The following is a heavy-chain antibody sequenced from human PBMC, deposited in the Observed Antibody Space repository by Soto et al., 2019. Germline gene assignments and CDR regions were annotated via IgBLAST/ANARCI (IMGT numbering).Heavy chain of an antibody. CDR3: AADPVGYYYDSSGDLYVDY. V-gene: IGHV1-8*01. Sequence: ASVKVSCKASGYTFTSYDINWVRQATGQGLEWMGWMNPNSGNTGYAQKFQGRVTMTRNTSISTAYMELSSLRSEDTAVYYCAADPVGYYYDSSGDLYVDYWGQGTLVTVSS. D-gene: IGHD3-22*01. CDR1: GYTFTSYD. J-gene: IGHJ4*02. CDR2: MNPNSGNT.